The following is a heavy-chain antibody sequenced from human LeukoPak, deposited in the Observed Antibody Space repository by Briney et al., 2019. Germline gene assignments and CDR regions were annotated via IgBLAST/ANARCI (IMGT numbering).Heavy chain of an antibody. J-gene: IGHJ4*02. CDR2: TGASGLTT. D-gene: IGHD2-15*01. CDR1: GFTFSSYA. CDR3: ATTIVSSATGY. V-gene: IGHV3-23*01. Sequence: GGSLRLSCAASGFTFSSYAMSWVRQAPGKGLVWVSATGASGLTTYYADSVKGRFTISRDNSKSTLYLQINSLRAEDTAVYYCATTIVSSATGYWGQGTLVTVSS.